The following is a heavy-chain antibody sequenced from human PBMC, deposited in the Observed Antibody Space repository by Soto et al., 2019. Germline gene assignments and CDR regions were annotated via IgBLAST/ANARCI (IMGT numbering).Heavy chain of an antibody. CDR1: GFTFSSYA. J-gene: IGHJ6*02. CDR2: IAYDGSNK. V-gene: IGHV3-30-3*01. Sequence: QVQLVESGGGVVQPGRSLRLYCAASGFTFSSYAMHWVRQAPGKGREWVAVIAYDGSNKYYADSVKGRFTISRDNSKNTLYLQMNSLRAEDTAVYYCARVGGEKDYGDYDYYYDGMDVWGQGTTVTVSS. D-gene: IGHD4-17*01. CDR3: ARVGGEKDYGDYDYYYDGMDV.